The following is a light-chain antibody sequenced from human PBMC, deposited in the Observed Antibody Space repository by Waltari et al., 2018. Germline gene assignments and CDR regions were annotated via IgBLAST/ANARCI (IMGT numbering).Light chain of an antibody. V-gene: IGLV2-14*03. J-gene: IGLJ2*01. Sequence: QSALTQPASVSGSPGQSITLSCTGTSSHVGTSTFVSWYQQHPGKAPKLILFDVTNRPSGVSNRFSGSKSGNTASLTISGLQADDETHYYCSSYTSSSTVVFGGGTKLTVL. CDR2: DVT. CDR1: SSHVGTSTF. CDR3: SSYTSSSTVV.